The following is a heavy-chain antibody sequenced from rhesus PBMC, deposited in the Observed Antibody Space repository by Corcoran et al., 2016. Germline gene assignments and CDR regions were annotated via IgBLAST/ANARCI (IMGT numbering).Heavy chain of an antibody. CDR1: GGSTSSTY. CDR2: IYGSGSST. V-gene: IGHV4-169*01. D-gene: IGHD3-28*01. CDR3: ARLGDSGYYDRVDY. J-gene: IGHJ4*01. Sequence: QLQLQESGPGLVKPPETLSATCAVAGGSTSSTYRSWIRPAPRNGLEWIGYIYGSGSSTNYNPSLKSRVTLSIDTSKNQLSLKLSSVTAADTAVYYCARLGDSGYYDRVDYWGQGVLVTVSS.